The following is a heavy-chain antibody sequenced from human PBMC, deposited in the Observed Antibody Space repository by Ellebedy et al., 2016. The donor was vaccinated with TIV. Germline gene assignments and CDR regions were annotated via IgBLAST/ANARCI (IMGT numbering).Heavy chain of an antibody. CDR2: ISYSGST. CDR3: ARARYYGSGISSGGWFDP. Sequence: SETLSLTCTVSGGSIRIYLYHWAWIRQPPGQGLQWIGTISYSGSTYHNPSLKSRVTMSVDASKNQFSMNLTSVTAADTAVYYCARARYYGSGISSGGWFDPWGQGTLVAVSS. CDR1: GGSIRIYLYH. J-gene: IGHJ5*02. V-gene: IGHV4-39*07. D-gene: IGHD3-10*01.